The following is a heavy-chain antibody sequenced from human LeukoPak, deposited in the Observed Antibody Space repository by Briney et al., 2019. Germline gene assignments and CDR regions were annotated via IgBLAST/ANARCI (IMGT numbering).Heavy chain of an antibody. CDR1: GFTFSSLN. CDR2: ISASGDVT. CDR3: AKSLLTTASGTGRAFDI. Sequence: GGSLRLSCAASGFTFSSLNMNWVRQAPGKGLEWVSGISASGDVTFHADPVKGRFTISRDNSKNTLYLQMNSLRAEDTAEYYCAKSLLTTASGTGRAFDIWGQGTMVTVSS. J-gene: IGHJ3*02. V-gene: IGHV3-23*01. D-gene: IGHD1-26*01.